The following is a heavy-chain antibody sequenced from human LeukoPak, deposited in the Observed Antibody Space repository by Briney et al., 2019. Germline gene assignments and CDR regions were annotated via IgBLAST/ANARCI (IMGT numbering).Heavy chain of an antibody. Sequence: ASVKVSCKASGYTFTSYGISWVRQAPGQGLEWMGWISAYNGNTNYAQKLQGRVTMTTGTSTSTAYMELRSLRSDDTAVYYCARDRVAVSDLYYFDYWGQGTLVTVSS. CDR1: GYTFTSYG. CDR3: ARDRVAVSDLYYFDY. CDR2: ISAYNGNT. J-gene: IGHJ4*02. V-gene: IGHV1-18*01. D-gene: IGHD6-19*01.